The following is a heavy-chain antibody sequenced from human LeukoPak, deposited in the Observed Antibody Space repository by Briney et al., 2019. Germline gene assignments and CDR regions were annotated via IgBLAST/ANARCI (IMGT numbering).Heavy chain of an antibody. Sequence: SETLSLTCTVSGGSIRSTNYYWGWIRQPPGKGLEWIGSIYYSGNTYHSPSLMSRVTISVNTSKNQSSLKLSFVTAADTAVYYCARAPHFFDTSGSRYYFDYWGQGALVTVSS. CDR3: ARAPHFFDTSGSRYYFDY. CDR1: GGSIRSTNYY. J-gene: IGHJ4*02. CDR2: IYYSGNT. V-gene: IGHV4-39*07. D-gene: IGHD3-22*01.